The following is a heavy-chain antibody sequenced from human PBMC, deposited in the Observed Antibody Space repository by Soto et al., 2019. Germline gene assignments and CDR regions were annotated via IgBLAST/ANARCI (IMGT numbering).Heavy chain of an antibody. D-gene: IGHD2-15*01. CDR1: GFPVSSKY. Sequence: GGSLRLSCAASGFPVSSKYMNWVCQAPGKGLEWVSIIWSAGLRYYAASVRGRFTFSRDTSKNLLFLQMTTLRPEASAIHYCARELPPDLWGQGTLLTVSS. J-gene: IGHJ5*02. V-gene: IGHV3-53*01. CDR2: IWSAGLR. CDR3: ARELPPDL.